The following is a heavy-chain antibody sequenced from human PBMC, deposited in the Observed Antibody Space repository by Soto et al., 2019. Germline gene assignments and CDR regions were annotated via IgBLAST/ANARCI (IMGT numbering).Heavy chain of an antibody. CDR1: GDSISSGGYY. J-gene: IGHJ5*02. CDR2: IFYSGSA. Sequence: PSETLSLTCIVSGDSISSGGYYWSWIRQHSVKGLEWIGYIFYSGSAFYNPSLKGRVTISVETSENRFSLRLNSVTAADTAVYYCARDMSRYDSWSGYVSTTNWFDPWGQGALVTVSS. D-gene: IGHD3-3*01. CDR3: ARDMSRYDSWSGYVSTTNWFDP. V-gene: IGHV4-31*03.